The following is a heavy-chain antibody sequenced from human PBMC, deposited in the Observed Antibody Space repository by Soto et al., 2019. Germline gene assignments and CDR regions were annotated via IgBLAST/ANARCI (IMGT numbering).Heavy chain of an antibody. CDR2: INHSGST. J-gene: IGHJ5*02. D-gene: IGHD6-13*01. Sequence: TSETLSLTCAVYGGSFSGYYWSWIRQPPGKGLEWIGEINHSGSTNYNPSLKSRVTISVDTSKNQFSLKLSSVTAADTAVYYCASHTAAVGSDWFDPWGQGTLVTVSS. V-gene: IGHV4-34*01. CDR3: ASHTAAVGSDWFDP. CDR1: GGSFSGYY.